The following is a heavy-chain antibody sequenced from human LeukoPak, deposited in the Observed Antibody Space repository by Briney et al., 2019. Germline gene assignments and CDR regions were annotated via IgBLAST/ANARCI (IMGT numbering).Heavy chain of an antibody. D-gene: IGHD1-26*01. CDR1: GVSISSSGYY. J-gene: IGHJ4*02. V-gene: IGHV4-39*01. CDR3: ARRYWESGSYYGGFDY. CDR2: IYYSGST. Sequence: SETLSLTCTVSGVSISSSGYYWGWIRQPPGKGLEWIVSIYYSGSTYYNPSLKRRVPISVNKSKNLFSLKLTPGTAATPACYYCARRYWESGSYYGGFDYWGQGTLVTVSS.